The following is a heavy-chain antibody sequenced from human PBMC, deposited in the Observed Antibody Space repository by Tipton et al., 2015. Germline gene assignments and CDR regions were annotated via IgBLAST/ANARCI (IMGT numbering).Heavy chain of an antibody. V-gene: IGHV3-33*01. J-gene: IGHJ4*02. CDR2: IWYDGSYK. CDR1: GYTFGSFG. D-gene: IGHD3-22*01. Sequence: QLVQSGGGVVQPGRSLSLSCEASGYTFGSFGMHWVRQAPGKGLEWVAVIWYDGSYKYYADSVQGRFTISRDNSKSTLYLQMHRLRADDTAIYYCARDPSDFSESSGSYSPQSYFDFWGQGTLVTVSS. CDR3: ARDPSDFSESSGSYSPQSYFDF.